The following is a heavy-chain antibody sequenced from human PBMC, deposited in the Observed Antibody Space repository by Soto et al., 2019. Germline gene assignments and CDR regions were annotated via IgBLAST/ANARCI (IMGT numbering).Heavy chain of an antibody. CDR2: IYYSGST. CDR3: ALTTSKTYDGYCSGGSCIPLDY. V-gene: IGHV4-39*01. J-gene: IGHJ4*02. CDR1: GGSISSSSYY. Sequence: SETLSLTCTVSGGSISSSSYYWGWIRQPPGKGLEWIGSIYYSGSTYYNPSLKSRVTISVDTSKNQFSLKLSSGTAADTAVYYCALTTSKTYDGYCSGGSCIPLDYWGQGTLVTVSS. D-gene: IGHD2-15*01.